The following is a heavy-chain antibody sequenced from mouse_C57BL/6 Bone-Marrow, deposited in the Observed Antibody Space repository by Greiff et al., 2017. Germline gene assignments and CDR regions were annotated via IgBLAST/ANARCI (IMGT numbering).Heavy chain of an antibody. CDR2: IYPGSGST. V-gene: IGHV1-55*01. J-gene: IGHJ2*01. Sequence: QVQLQQPGAELVKPGASVKMSCKASGYTFTSYWITWVKQRTGQGLEWIGDIYPGSGSTNYNEKFKSKATLTVDTSSSTAYMQLSSLTSEDSAVYYCARCYYGSSYGFDYWGQGTTLTVSS. D-gene: IGHD1-1*01. CDR1: GYTFTSYW. CDR3: ARCYYGSSYGFDY.